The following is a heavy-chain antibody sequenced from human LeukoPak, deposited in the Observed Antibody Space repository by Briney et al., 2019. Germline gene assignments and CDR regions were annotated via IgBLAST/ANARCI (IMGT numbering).Heavy chain of an antibody. CDR2: IIPIFGTA. CDR1: GGTFSSYA. J-gene: IGHJ5*02. Sequence: ASVKVSCKASGGTFSSYAISWVRQAPGQGLEWMGGIIPIFGTANYAQKFQGRVTITADKSTSTAYMELSSLRSEDTAVYYCARDPSYSSGYYAWGQGTLVTVSS. D-gene: IGHD3-22*01. CDR3: ARDPSYSSGYYA. V-gene: IGHV1-69*06.